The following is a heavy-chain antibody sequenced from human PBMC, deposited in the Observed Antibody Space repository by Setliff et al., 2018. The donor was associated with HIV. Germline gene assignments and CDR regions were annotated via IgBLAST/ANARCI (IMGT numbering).Heavy chain of an antibody. CDR1: GFSFDDYA. CDR3: VKDIRASISHIFDS. D-gene: IGHD6-6*01. Sequence: SLKISCAASGFSFDDYAMHWVRQAPGKGLEWVSSISWNSNTVAYADSVKGRFTFSRDNAKNSLSLQMNSLRAEDMALYYCVKDIRASISHIFDSWGQGVLVTVSS. V-gene: IGHV3-9*03. CDR2: ISWNSNTV. J-gene: IGHJ4*02.